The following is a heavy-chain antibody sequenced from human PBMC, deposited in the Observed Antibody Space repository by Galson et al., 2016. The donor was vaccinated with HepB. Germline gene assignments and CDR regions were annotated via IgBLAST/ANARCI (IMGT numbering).Heavy chain of an antibody. CDR3: AKLPSRYYGSGAGYGMDI. V-gene: IGHV3-23*01. CDR1: GFAFSVYG. J-gene: IGHJ6*02. D-gene: IGHD3-10*01. CDR2: ISGSINAT. Sequence: SLRLSCAASGFAFSVYGMTWVRQAPRKGLQWVSGISGSINATYYADSVKGRFIISRDGSKNTLYLQMHSLRAEDTALYYCAKLPSRYYGSGAGYGMDIWGQGTTVTVSS.